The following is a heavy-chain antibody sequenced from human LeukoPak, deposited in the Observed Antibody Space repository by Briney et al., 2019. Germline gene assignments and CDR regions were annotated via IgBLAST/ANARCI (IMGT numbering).Heavy chain of an antibody. V-gene: IGHV3-64D*06. D-gene: IGHD1-1*01. CDR1: GFILRSHA. Sequence: GGSLRLSCSASGFILRSHAMQWVRQAPGKGLEYVSLISDNVGSTYYADSVKGRFTIPRDNSKNTLYLQMSSLRAVDTAVYYCVKDNEAGGSPFDRWGQGTLVTVSS. CDR3: VKDNEAGGSPFDR. J-gene: IGHJ4*02. CDR2: ISDNVGST.